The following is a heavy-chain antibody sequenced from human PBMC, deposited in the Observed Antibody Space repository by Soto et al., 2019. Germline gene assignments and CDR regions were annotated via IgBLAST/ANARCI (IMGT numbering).Heavy chain of an antibody. Sequence: SETLSLTCTVSGGSISSSSYYWGWIRQPPGKGLEWIGSIYYSGSTYYNPSLKSRVTISVDTSKNQFSLKLSSVTAADTAVYYCARLDETSGHIVVVTASIDYWGQGTLVTVSS. J-gene: IGHJ4*02. CDR1: GGSISSSSYY. CDR2: IYYSGST. D-gene: IGHD2-21*02. CDR3: ARLDETSGHIVVVTASIDY. V-gene: IGHV4-39*01.